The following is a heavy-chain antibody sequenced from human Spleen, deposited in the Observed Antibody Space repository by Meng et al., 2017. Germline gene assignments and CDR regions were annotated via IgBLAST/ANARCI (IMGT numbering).Heavy chain of an antibody. V-gene: IGHV4-34*01. D-gene: IGHD3-10*01. Sequence: QGQLQQWGAGLLKPPETLSLTCVVSGGSFSDSYWSWIRQPPGKGLEWIGEINHSGSTNYNPSLESRATISVDTSQNNLSLKLSSVTAADTAVYYCARDYYGSGSYEYWGQGTLVTVSS. J-gene: IGHJ4*02. CDR3: ARDYYGSGSYEY. CDR1: GGSFSDSY. CDR2: INHSGST.